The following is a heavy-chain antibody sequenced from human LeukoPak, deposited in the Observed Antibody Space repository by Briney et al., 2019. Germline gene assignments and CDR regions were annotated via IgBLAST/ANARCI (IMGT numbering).Heavy chain of an antibody. CDR1: GGTFSSYA. D-gene: IGHD6-19*01. V-gene: IGHV1-69*01. CDR2: IIPIFGTA. J-gene: IGHJ3*02. Sequence: SVKVSCTASGGTFSSYALSWVRQAPGQGLEWMGGIIPIFGTANYAQKFQGRVTITADESTSTAYMELSSLRSEDTAVYYCAFRGQWLPTSSFDIWGQGTMVTVSS. CDR3: AFRGQWLPTSSFDI.